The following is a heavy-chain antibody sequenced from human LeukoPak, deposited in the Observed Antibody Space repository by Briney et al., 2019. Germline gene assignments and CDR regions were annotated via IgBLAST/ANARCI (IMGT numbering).Heavy chain of an antibody. D-gene: IGHD6-13*01. Sequence: PAETLSLTCTVSGFSISSYYWSWIRQPPGKGLEWIAYINYSGSTKYYPSLENGLTISANTYKNQFPLKQISVPAADTAVYYCARHTEGIAGVGDAFVIWGQGKMVTVSS. V-gene: IGHV4-59*08. CDR3: ARHTEGIAGVGDAFVI. J-gene: IGHJ3*02. CDR2: INYSGST. CDR1: GFSISSYY.